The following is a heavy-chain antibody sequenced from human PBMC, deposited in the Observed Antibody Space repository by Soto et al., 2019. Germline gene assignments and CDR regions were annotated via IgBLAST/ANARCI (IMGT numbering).Heavy chain of an antibody. CDR2: ITWNSGHI. V-gene: IGHV3-9*01. CDR1: GFNFDDSA. CDR3: AKGRSSMIVVVMDY. J-gene: IGHJ4*02. D-gene: IGHD3-22*01. Sequence: LRLSCVASGFNFDDSAMNWVRQVPGKGLEWVSGITWNSGHILYADSVKGRFTISRDNAKKSLYLELNSLRPEDTALYYCAKGRSSMIVVVMDYWGQGTPVTVS.